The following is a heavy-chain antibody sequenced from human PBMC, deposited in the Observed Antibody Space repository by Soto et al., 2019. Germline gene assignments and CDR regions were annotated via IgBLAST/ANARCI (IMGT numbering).Heavy chain of an antibody. V-gene: IGHV3-7*03. D-gene: IGHD5-18*01. CDR2: IKQDGSEK. J-gene: IGHJ4*02. CDR1: GFTFSSYW. Sequence: GGSLRLSCAASGFTFSSYWMSWVRQAPGKGLEWVANIKQDGSEKYYVDSVKGRFTISRDNAKNSLYLQMNSLRAEDTAVYYCARDPYSYGTSFDYWGQGTLVTVSS. CDR3: ARDPYSYGTSFDY.